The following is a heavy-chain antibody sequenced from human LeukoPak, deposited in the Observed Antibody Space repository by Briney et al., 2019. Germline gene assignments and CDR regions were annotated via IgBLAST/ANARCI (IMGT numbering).Heavy chain of an antibody. J-gene: IGHJ3*02. D-gene: IGHD3-10*01. CDR3: ARKRSGVLLWFGELLLGAFDI. V-gene: IGHV3-7*01. CDR2: IKQDGSEK. Sequence: PGGSLRLSCAASGFTFSSYWMSWVRQAPGKGLEWVANIKQDGSEKYYVDSVKGRFTISRDNAKNSLYLQMNSLRAEDTAVYYCARKRSGVLLWFGELLLGAFDIWGQGTMVTVSS. CDR1: GFTFSSYW.